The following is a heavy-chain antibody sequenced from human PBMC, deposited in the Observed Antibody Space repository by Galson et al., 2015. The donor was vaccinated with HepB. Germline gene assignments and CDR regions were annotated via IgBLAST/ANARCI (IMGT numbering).Heavy chain of an antibody. Sequence: SLRLSCAASGFTFSIYGLHWVRQAPGKGLEWVALIVFDGSNKSYADSVKGRFTISRDNSKNTLYLQMNSLKAEDTAVYYCAKARRGYSFGYTLFDSWGQGTLVTVSS. V-gene: IGHV3-30*18. J-gene: IGHJ4*02. D-gene: IGHD5-18*01. CDR3: AKARRGYSFGYTLFDS. CDR2: IVFDGSNK. CDR1: GFTFSIYG.